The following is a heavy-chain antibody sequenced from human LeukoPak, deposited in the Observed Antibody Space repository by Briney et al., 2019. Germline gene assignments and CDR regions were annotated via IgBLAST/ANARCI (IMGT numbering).Heavy chain of an antibody. CDR1: GFTFSSYG. D-gene: IGHD2-2*01. J-gene: IGHJ4*02. Sequence: PGGSLRLSCAASGFTFSSYGMHWARQAPGKGLEWVAFIRYDGSNKYYADSVKGRFTISRDNSKNTLYLQMNSLRAEDTAVYYCAKDLGVGSTSFYFDYWGQGTLVTVSS. V-gene: IGHV3-30*02. CDR3: AKDLGVGSTSFYFDY. CDR2: IRYDGSNK.